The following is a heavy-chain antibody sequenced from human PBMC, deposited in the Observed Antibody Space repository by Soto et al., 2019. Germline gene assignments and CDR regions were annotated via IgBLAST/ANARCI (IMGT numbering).Heavy chain of an antibody. V-gene: IGHV3-23*01. CDR2: ISGSGGST. Sequence: GGSLRLSCAASGFTFSSYAMSWVRQAPGKGLEWVSAISGSGGSTYYADSVKGRFTISRDNSKNTLYLQMNSLRAEDTAVYYCAKVPDDILTGYYYFDYWGQGTLVTVSS. J-gene: IGHJ4*02. D-gene: IGHD3-9*01. CDR1: GFTFSSYA. CDR3: AKVPDDILTGYYYFDY.